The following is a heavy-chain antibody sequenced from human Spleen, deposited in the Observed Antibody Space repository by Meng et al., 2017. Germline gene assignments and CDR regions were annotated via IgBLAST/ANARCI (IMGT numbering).Heavy chain of an antibody. CDR2: ISTFNGDT. CDR3: ARDGSGCYYNPGWFDP. J-gene: IGHJ5*02. D-gene: IGHD3-10*01. CDR1: GYSYTNHG. V-gene: IGHV1-18*01. Sequence: ASVKVSCKASGYSYTNHGINWVRQAPGEGLEWMGWISTFNGDTKYAQQFQGRVTMTTGTSTSTAYMELRSLRSDDTAVYYCARDGSGCYYNPGWFDPWGQGTLVTVSS.